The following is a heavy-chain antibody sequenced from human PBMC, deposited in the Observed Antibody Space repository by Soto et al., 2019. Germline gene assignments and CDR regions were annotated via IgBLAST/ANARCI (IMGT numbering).Heavy chain of an antibody. CDR2: IYPGDSDT. Sequence: PGESLKISCKGSGYSFTSYWIGWVRQMPGKGLEWMGIIYPGDSDTRYSPSFQGQVTISADKSISTAYLQWSSLKASDTAMYYCARTSAAGTSYYDMDAWGQGPTVTVS. D-gene: IGHD6-13*01. CDR3: ARTSAAGTSYYDMDA. CDR1: GYSFTSYW. J-gene: IGHJ6*01. V-gene: IGHV5-51*01.